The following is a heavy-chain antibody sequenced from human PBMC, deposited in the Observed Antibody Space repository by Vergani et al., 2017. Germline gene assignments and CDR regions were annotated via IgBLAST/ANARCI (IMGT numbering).Heavy chain of an antibody. CDR3: ATASFRALFCYYYYMDV. D-gene: IGHD3-3*01. CDR2: IFPSGNS. J-gene: IGHJ6*03. V-gene: IGHV4-30-2*01. Sequence: QLQLQESGSGLVKPSQTLSLTCAVSGDSITNGGFYWNWIRQPPGKGPEWIGYIFPSGNSYYNPSLKNRVSISLDKSKNQFSLWVNSVTAADTAVYYCATASFRALFCYYYYMDVWGKGTTVIVSS. CDR1: GDSITNGGFY.